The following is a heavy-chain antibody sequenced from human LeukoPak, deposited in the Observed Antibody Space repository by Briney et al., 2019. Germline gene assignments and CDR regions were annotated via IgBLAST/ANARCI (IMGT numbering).Heavy chain of an antibody. CDR1: GYTFTSYA. Sequence: ASVKVSCKASGYTFTSYAMHWGRQAPGQRRVEMGWINAGSGNTKYSQSFQGRVTITRDTSANTAYLELSSLRSEDMAVYYCARAYCGGDCTWVDPGGQGTLVTVSS. CDR3: ARAYCGGDCTWVDP. V-gene: IGHV1-3*03. D-gene: IGHD2-21*02. CDR2: INAGSGNT. J-gene: IGHJ5*02.